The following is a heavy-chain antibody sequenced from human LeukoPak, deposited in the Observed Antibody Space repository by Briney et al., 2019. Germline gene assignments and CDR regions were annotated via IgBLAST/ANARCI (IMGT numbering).Heavy chain of an antibody. J-gene: IGHJ4*02. D-gene: IGHD5-18*01. CDR2: IYYSGST. V-gene: IGHV4-39*07. CDR3: ARDRYSYGSPFDY. Sequence: SETLSLTCTVSGGSISSSSYYWGWIRQPPGKGLEWIGSIYYSGSTYYHPSLKSRVTISVDTSKNQFSLKLSSVTAADTAVYYCARDRYSYGSPFDYWGQGTLVTVSS. CDR1: GGSISSSSYY.